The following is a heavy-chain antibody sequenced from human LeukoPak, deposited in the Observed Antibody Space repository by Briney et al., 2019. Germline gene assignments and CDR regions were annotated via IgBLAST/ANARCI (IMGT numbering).Heavy chain of an antibody. D-gene: IGHD3-10*01. CDR3: ARDSIRYYGSGSSNWFDP. V-gene: IGHV1-69*13. J-gene: IGHJ5*02. CDR1: GYTFTSYG. Sequence: SVKVSCKASGYTFTSYGISWVRQAPGQGLEWMGGIIPIFGTANYAQKFQGRVTITADESTSTAYMELSSLRSEDTAVYYCARDSIRYYGSGSSNWFDPWGQGTLVTVSS. CDR2: IIPIFGTA.